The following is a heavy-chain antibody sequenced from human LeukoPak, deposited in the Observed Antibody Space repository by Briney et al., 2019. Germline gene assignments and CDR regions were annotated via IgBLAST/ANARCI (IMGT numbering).Heavy chain of an antibody. Sequence: GGSLRLSCAASGFTFSSYAMNWVRQAPGKGLEWVANIKKDGSDKNYLGSVKGRFTISRDNAKNSLYVQMNSLRVEDTAVYYCVAGSGWRFDYWGQGTLVTVSS. D-gene: IGHD6-19*01. CDR1: GFTFSSYA. CDR3: VAGSGWRFDY. V-gene: IGHV3-7*01. J-gene: IGHJ4*02. CDR2: IKKDGSDK.